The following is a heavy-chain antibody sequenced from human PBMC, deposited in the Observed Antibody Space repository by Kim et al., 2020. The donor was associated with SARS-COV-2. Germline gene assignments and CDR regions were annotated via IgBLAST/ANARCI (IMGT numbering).Heavy chain of an antibody. Sequence: SVKVSCKSSGGTFSSYAISWVRQAPGQGLEWMGGIIPIFGTANYAQKFQGRVTITADESTSTAYMELSSLRSEDTAVYYCARVNVYDSSAYGVLYSDYWGQGTLVTVSS. J-gene: IGHJ4*02. V-gene: IGHV1-69*13. CDR2: IIPIFGTA. CDR1: GGTFSSYA. D-gene: IGHD3-22*01. CDR3: ARVNVYDSSAYGVLYSDY.